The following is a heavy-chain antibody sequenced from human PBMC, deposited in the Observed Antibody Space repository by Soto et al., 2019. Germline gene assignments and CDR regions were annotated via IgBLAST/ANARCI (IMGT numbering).Heavy chain of an antibody. CDR2: IIPIFGTA. J-gene: IGHJ4*02. D-gene: IGHD3-10*01. V-gene: IGHV1-69*13. CDR1: GGTFSSYA. CDR3: ARVIMVRGVTYFDY. Sequence: SVKVSCKASGGTFSSYAISWVRQAPGQGLEWMGGIIPIFGTANYAQKFQGRVTITADESTSTAYMELSSLRSEDTAVYYCARVIMVRGVTYFDYWGQGTLVTVSS.